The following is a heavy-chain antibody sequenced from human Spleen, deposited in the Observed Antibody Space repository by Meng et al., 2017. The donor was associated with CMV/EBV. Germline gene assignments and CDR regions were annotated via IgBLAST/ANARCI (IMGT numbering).Heavy chain of an antibody. J-gene: IGHJ4*02. CDR2: ISYDGSNK. V-gene: IGHV3-30-3*01. Sequence: QVQLLGSGGGVVKPGGSLGLSCPASGFTFSSDAMHWVRQAPGKGLEWVAVISYDGSNKYYADSVKGRFTISRDNSKNTLYLQMNSLRAEDTAVYYCAREDRNGIGYWGQGTLVTVSS. CDR1: GFTFSSDA. CDR3: AREDRNGIGY.